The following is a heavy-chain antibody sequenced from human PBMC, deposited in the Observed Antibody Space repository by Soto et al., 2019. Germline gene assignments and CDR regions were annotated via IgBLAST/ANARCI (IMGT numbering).Heavy chain of an antibody. Sequence: KPSETLSLTCSVSGGSISSVGHYWTWIRQQPGKGLEWIGYIYYSGSTDYNPSLKSRVTISVDTSKNQFSLNLTSVTAADTAVYYCARAPMVLTRSYFDFWGQGTPVTVSS. V-gene: IGHV4-31*03. CDR2: IYYSGST. J-gene: IGHJ4*02. CDR1: GGSISSVGHY. CDR3: ARAPMVLTRSYFDF. D-gene: IGHD2-8*01.